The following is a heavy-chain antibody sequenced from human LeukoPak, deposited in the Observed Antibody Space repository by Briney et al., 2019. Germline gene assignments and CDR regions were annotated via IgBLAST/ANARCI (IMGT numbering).Heavy chain of an antibody. V-gene: IGHV4-31*03. D-gene: IGHD6-6*01. CDR2: IYYSGST. Sequence: SETLSLTCTVSGGSISRSGYYWSWIRQHPGKGLEWIGYIYYSGSTYYNPSLKSRVTISIDTSKNQFSLKLSSVTAADTAVYYCARDLRSSSSSGINYYGMDVWGQGTTVTVSS. CDR3: ARDLRSSSSSGINYYGMDV. J-gene: IGHJ6*02. CDR1: GGSISRSGYY.